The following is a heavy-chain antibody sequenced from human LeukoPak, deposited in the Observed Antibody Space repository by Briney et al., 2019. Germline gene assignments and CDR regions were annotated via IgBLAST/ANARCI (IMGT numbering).Heavy chain of an antibody. V-gene: IGHV1-2*02. D-gene: IGHD3-16*01. J-gene: IGHJ4*02. Sequence: ASVKVSCKASGYTFTGYYMHWVRQAPGQGLEWMGWINPNSGDTKFAREFQGRVTMTRDTSVSTAYMGLSRLRSDDTAVYYCAPQRVSYFGGTDFDYGGQETLVTVSS. CDR3: APQRVSYFGGTDFDY. CDR2: INPNSGDT. CDR1: GYTFTGYY.